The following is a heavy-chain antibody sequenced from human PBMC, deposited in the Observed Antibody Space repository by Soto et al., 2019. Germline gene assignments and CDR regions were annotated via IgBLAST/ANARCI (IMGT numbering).Heavy chain of an antibody. J-gene: IGHJ5*02. V-gene: IGHV4-59*08. CDR2: IYYSGST. CDR1: VGSLSSYY. CDR3: ARQSTSDLSRIGFDP. Sequence: SETLSLTCAVSVGSLSSYYWSWIRQPPGKGLEWIGFIYYSGSTNYNPSLKGRVTMSVDTSKHQFSLKLISVTAADTAVYYCARQSTSDLSRIGFDPWGQGTLVTVSS.